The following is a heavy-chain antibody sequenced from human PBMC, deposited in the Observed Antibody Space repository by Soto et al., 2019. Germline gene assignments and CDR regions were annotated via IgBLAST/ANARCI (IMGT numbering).Heavy chain of an antibody. J-gene: IGHJ4*02. V-gene: IGHV3-48*02. CDR2: ISSSSTI. D-gene: IGHD3-3*01. CDR1: GFTFSNYN. Sequence: GGSLRLSCAASGFTFSNYNMNWVRQAPGKGLEWVSYISSSSTIYYADSVKGRFTISRDNAKNSLYLQMNSLRDDDTAVYYCAREFFYDYWGQGTRVTVSS. CDR3: AREFFYDY.